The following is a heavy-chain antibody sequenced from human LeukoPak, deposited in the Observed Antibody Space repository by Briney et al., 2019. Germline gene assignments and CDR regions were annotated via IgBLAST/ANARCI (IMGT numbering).Heavy chain of an antibody. CDR2: INHSGST. D-gene: IGHD6-13*01. CDR1: GGSISSSSYY. CDR3: ATHQELAAAAPPFDY. V-gene: IGHV4-39*01. J-gene: IGHJ4*02. Sequence: KPSETLSLTCTVSGGSISSSSYYWGWIRQPPGKGLEWIGEINHSGSTNYNPSLKSRVTISVDTSKNQFSLKLSSVTAADTAVYYCATHQELAAAAPPFDYWGQGTLVTVSS.